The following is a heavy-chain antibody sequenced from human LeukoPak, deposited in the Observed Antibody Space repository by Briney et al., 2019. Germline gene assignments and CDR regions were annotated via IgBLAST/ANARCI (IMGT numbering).Heavy chain of an antibody. D-gene: IGHD2-2*01. Sequence: SETLSLTCAVYGGSFSGYYWSWIRQPPGKGLEWIGEINHSGSTNYNPSLKSRVTISVDTSKNQFSLNINSVTAADTAVYYCAREDRYATSRGDHWGQGTLVTVSS. J-gene: IGHJ4*02. CDR3: AREDRYATSRGDH. CDR1: GGSFSGYY. CDR2: INHSGST. V-gene: IGHV4-34*01.